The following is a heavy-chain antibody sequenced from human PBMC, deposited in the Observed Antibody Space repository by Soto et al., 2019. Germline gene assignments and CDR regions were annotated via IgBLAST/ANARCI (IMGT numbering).Heavy chain of an antibody. CDR3: ARDNIVVVPASPRRYYGMDV. J-gene: IGHJ6*02. CDR2: TYYRSKWYN. V-gene: IGHV6-1*01. CDR1: GDSVSSNSAA. D-gene: IGHD2-2*01. Sequence: SQTLSLTCAISGDSVSSNSAAWNWIRQSPSRGLEWLGRTYYRSKWYNDYAVSVKSRITINPDTSKNQFSLQLNSVTPEDTAVYYCARDNIVVVPASPRRYYGMDVWGQGTTVTVSS.